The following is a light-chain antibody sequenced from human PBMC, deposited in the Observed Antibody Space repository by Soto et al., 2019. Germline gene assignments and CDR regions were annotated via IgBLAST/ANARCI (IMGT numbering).Light chain of an antibody. J-gene: IGKJ4*01. CDR1: QSISNSY. Sequence: EIVLTQSTGTLSLSPGERATLSCRASQSISNSYLAWYQQKPGPAPRLLIYGASSRATGIPDRFSGSGSGKDFTLTISRLEPEEFAVYYFQQYGTSPLTFGGGTKVEIK. CDR3: QQYGTSPLT. CDR2: GAS. V-gene: IGKV3-20*01.